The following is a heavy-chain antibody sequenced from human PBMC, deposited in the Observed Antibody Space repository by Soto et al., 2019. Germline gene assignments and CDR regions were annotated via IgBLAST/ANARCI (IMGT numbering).Heavy chain of an antibody. J-gene: IGHJ5*02. CDR1: GFTFSDHH. CDR3: TKLGSALPFDP. Sequence: PGGSLSLSCATSGFTFSDHHMDWVRQAPGKGLEWVGRSRNKADGHTTVYAASLKGRFTISRDDSKNSLYLEMNSLKTEDTAVYYCTKLGSALPFDPWGQGTLVTVSS. V-gene: IGHV3-72*01. CDR2: SRNKADGHTT. D-gene: IGHD3-10*01.